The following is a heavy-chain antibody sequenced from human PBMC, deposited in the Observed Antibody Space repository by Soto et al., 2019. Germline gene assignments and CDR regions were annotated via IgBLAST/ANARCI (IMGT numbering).Heavy chain of an antibody. J-gene: IGHJ6*02. Sequence: EGSLRLSCAASRFIFSDYYMNSIRQAPGKGLEWVSYINSVGSTIYYAGSVKGRFTIYRDNAKNSLYLQMNSLRAEDTAVYYCARVLTVATTLGCMDVWGQGTTVAVSS. D-gene: IGHD5-12*01. CDR2: INSVGSTI. CDR3: ARVLTVATTLGCMDV. CDR1: RFIFSDYY. V-gene: IGHV3-11*01.